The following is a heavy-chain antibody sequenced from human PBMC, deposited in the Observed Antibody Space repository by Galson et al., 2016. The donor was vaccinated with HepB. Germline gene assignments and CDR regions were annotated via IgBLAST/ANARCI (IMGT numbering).Heavy chain of an antibody. CDR3: ATDNLAYCGADCYS. D-gene: IGHD2-21*02. V-gene: IGHV3-23*01. J-gene: IGHJ5*02. CDR2: ISGSGRIT. Sequence: SLRLSCAASGFTFSSYAMMWVRQTPGKGLEWVSSISGSGRITYYADSVRGRFTISSDNSKRTLYLRMNSLRAEDTAVYYCATDNLAYCGADCYSWGQGTRVTVSS. CDR1: GFTFSSYA.